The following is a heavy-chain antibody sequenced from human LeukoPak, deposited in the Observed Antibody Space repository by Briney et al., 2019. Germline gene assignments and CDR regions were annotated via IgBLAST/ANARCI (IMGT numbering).Heavy chain of an antibody. V-gene: IGHV4-39*01. CDR3: ARHVAVAGAYGY. J-gene: IGHJ4*02. CDR1: GGSISSSSYY. D-gene: IGHD6-19*01. Sequence: SETRSLTCTVSGGSISSSSYYWGWLRQPPGMGLEWIGSIYYSGSTYYNPSLKSRVTISVDTSKNQFSLKLSSVTAADTAVYYCARHVAVAGAYGYWGQGTLVTVSS. CDR2: IYYSGST.